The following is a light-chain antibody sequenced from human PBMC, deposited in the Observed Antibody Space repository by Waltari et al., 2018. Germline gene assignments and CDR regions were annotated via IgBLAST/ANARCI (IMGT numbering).Light chain of an antibody. J-gene: IGLJ1*01. CDR2: EVN. V-gene: IGLV2-14*01. CDR3: SSYSSISFLV. CDR1: SSDVGNYNY. Sequence: QSALTQPASVSGSPGQSITISCTGTSSDVGNYNYVSWYQQPPGKAPKLMIHEVNNRPSGISNRFSGSKAGDTASLTISGLQGEDEADYYCSSYSSISFLVFGSGTTVTVL.